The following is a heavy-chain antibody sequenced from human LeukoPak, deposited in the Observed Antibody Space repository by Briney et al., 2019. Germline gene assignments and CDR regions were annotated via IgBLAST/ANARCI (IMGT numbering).Heavy chain of an antibody. J-gene: IGHJ4*02. D-gene: IGHD4-23*01. CDR1: GFTFSSYW. V-gene: IGHV3-53*01. CDR2: IYRGGST. CDR3: ATFSYAGNAGGSVGY. Sequence: GGSLRLSCAASGFTFSSYWMSWVRQAPGKGLEWVSVIYRGGSTYYADSVKGRFTISRDNSKNMVYLQMNSLRAEDTAVYYCATFSYAGNAGGSVGYWGQGTLVTVSS.